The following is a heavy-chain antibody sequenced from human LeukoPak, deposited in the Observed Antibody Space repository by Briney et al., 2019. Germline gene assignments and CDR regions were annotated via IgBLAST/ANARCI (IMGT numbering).Heavy chain of an antibody. Sequence: GESLKISCKGSGYNFTSYWIVWVRQMPGKGLEWMGIIYPGDSDTRYSPSFQGQVTISADKSISTAYLQWSSLKASDTAMYYCATETCGYSYAGIFDYWGQGTLVTVSS. CDR3: ATETCGYSYAGIFDY. V-gene: IGHV5-51*01. D-gene: IGHD5-18*01. CDR2: IYPGDSDT. CDR1: GYNFTSYW. J-gene: IGHJ4*02.